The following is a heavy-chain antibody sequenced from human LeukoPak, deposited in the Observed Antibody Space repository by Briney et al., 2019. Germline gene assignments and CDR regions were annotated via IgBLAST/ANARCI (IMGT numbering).Heavy chain of an antibody. V-gene: IGHV4-59*01. CDR1: GGSISSYY. J-gene: IGHJ4*02. CDR3: ARATPYYYDSSGYSPGFDY. Sequence: SETLSLTCTVSGGSISSYYWSWIRQPPGKGLEWIRYIYYSGSTNYNPSLKSRVTISVDTSKNQFSLKLSSVTAADTAVYYCARATPYYYDSSGYSPGFDYWGQGTLVTVSS. D-gene: IGHD3-22*01. CDR2: IYYSGST.